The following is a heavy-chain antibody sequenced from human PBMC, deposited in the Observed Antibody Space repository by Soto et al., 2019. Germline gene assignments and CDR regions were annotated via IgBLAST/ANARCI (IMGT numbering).Heavy chain of an antibody. D-gene: IGHD5-12*01. V-gene: IGHV3-73*01. J-gene: IGHJ4*02. CDR1: GFTFSGSA. Sequence: EVQLVESGGGLVQPGGSLKLSCAASGFTFSGSAMHWVRQASGKGLEWVGRIRSKANSYATAYAASVKGRFTISRDDSKNTAYLQMNSLKTEGTAVYYCTRDSWATDYYFDYWGQGTLVTVSS. CDR2: IRSKANSYAT. CDR3: TRDSWATDYYFDY.